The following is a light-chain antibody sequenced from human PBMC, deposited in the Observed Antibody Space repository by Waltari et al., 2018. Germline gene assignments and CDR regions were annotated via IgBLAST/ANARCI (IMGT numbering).Light chain of an antibody. CDR1: QSVSSN. V-gene: IGKV3-15*01. CDR2: DAS. Sequence: EIVMTHSPATLSVSPGERATLSCSASQSVSSNLAWYQQKPGQAPRLLIYDASTRATEIPSRFSGGGSGTEFTLTISSLQSEDFAVYYCQQYHDWPQTFGQGTKVEIK. CDR3: QQYHDWPQT. J-gene: IGKJ1*01.